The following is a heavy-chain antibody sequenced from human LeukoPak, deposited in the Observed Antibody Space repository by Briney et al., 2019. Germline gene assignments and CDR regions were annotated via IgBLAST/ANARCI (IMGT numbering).Heavy chain of an antibody. V-gene: IGHV4-39*01. J-gene: IGHJ1*01. Sequence: NTSETLSLTCAVSGDSISSSSHYWGWIRQSPGKGLEWIGSGFHSGSSYYNPSLKSRVTISVDTSKSQFSLKLSSVTAADTAVYYCARHGDKSQYQLLEYFQHWGQGTLVIVSS. CDR1: GDSISSSSHY. CDR3: ARHGDKSQYQLLEYFQH. D-gene: IGHD2-2*01. CDR2: GFHSGSS.